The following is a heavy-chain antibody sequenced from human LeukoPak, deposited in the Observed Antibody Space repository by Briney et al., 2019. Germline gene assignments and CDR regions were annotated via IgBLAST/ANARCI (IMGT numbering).Heavy chain of an antibody. J-gene: IGHJ6*03. Sequence: PGGSLRLSCAASGFTFSSYEMNWVRQAPGKGLEWVSYISSSSSYIYYADSVKGRFTISRDNAKNSLYLQMNSLRAEDTAVYYCARAVAATYYYYYYMDVWGKGTTVTVSS. CDR3: ARAVAATYYYYYYMDV. CDR1: GFTFSSYE. CDR2: ISSSSSYI. D-gene: IGHD2-15*01. V-gene: IGHV3-21*05.